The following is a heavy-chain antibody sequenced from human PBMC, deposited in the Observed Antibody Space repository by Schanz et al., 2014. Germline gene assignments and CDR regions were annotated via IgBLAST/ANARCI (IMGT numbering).Heavy chain of an antibody. CDR3: RHSYASGHFAGQHY. V-gene: IGHV4-39*01. CDR1: GGSIDRSSFY. CDR2: SYYSGAT. J-gene: IGHJ4*02. D-gene: IGHD2-2*01. Sequence: QVDLQESGPGLVKPSETLSLTCTVSGGSIDRSSFYWGWIRQAPGKGLAWIGSSYYSGATHYNPSCQSRITIPVDPAKNQFPLNLRSVTATDTAVYCVRHSYASGHFAGQHYWGQGILVTVSS.